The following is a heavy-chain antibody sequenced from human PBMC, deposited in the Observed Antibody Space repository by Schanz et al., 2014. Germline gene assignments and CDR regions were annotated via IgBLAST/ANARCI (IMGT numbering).Heavy chain of an antibody. V-gene: IGHV3-66*04. Sequence: EVQLVESGGGLVQPGGSLRLSCAASGFTVSSNYMSWVRQAPGKGLEWVSITYSGGSTYYADSVKGRFTISRDNSKNTLYLQMNSLRAEDTAVYYCVRLDVHDYWGQGTLVTVSA. CDR3: VRLDVHDY. CDR1: GFTVSSNY. D-gene: IGHD3-16*01. CDR2: TYSGGST. J-gene: IGHJ4*02.